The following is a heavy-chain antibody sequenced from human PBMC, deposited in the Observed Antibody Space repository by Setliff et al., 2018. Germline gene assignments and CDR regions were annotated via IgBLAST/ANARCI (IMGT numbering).Heavy chain of an antibody. CDR1: DGSMTSGSYY. Sequence: SETLSLTCSVSDGSMTSGSYYWGWIRQPPGKGLEWIGSVYYSGTAYYNPSLKSRLYMSVDTSKNQFSLKLSSVTAADTAVYYCARASSGWYSAYYYYMDVWGKGTTVTVSS. D-gene: IGHD6-19*01. CDR2: VYYSGTA. V-gene: IGHV4-39*07. J-gene: IGHJ6*03. CDR3: ARASSGWYSAYYYYMDV.